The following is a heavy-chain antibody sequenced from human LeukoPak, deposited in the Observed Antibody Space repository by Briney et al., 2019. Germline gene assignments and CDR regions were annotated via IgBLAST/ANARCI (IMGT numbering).Heavy chain of an antibody. CDR2: ISSGSGTI. D-gene: IGHD3-10*01. Sequence: GGSLRLSCAASGFTFSSYSLNWIRQAPGKGLEWVSYISSGSGTIYYADSVKGRFTISRDSAKDSLFLQMNSLRAEGTAVYYCARETVRGVNYDYWGQGTLVTVSS. CDR3: ARETVRGVNYDY. V-gene: IGHV3-48*01. CDR1: GFTFSSYS. J-gene: IGHJ4*02.